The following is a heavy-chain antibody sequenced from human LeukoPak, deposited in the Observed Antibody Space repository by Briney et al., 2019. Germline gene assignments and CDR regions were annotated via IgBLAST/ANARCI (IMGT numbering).Heavy chain of an antibody. J-gene: IGHJ6*03. CDR1: GGSISSYY. V-gene: IGHV4-4*09. CDR2: IYTSGST. Sequence: SETLSLTCTVSGGSISSYYWSWIRQPPGKGLEWIGYIYTSGSTNYNPSLKSRVTISVDASKNQFSLKLSSVTAAGTAVYYCARHRSLYYMDVWGKGTTVTVSS. CDR3: ARHRSLYYMDV.